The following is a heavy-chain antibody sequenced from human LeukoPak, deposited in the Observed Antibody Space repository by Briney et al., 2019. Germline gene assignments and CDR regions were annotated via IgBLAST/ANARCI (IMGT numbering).Heavy chain of an antibody. D-gene: IGHD3-10*01. CDR3: ARGQFRYYYGSGRRTRVGWFDP. CDR1: GYTFTSYD. V-gene: IGHV1-8*01. CDR2: MNPNSDNT. J-gene: IGHJ5*02. Sequence: ASVKVSFKASGYTFTSYDINWLRQATGQGLEWMGWMNPNSDNTGYAHKLQGRVTITRNTSISTDYLELSSLRSEDTAVYYCARGQFRYYYGSGRRTRVGWFDPWGQGTLVTVSS.